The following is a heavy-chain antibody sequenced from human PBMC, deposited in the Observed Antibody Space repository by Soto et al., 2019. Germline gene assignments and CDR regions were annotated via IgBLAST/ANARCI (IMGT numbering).Heavy chain of an antibody. CDR1: GDSISNSRFY. J-gene: IGHJ5*02. V-gene: IGHV4-39*01. D-gene: IGHD3-22*01. CDR3: ARDYFDSGDNTKNWFDP. Sequence: SETLSLTCSVSGDSISNSRFYWAWIRQPPGEGLEWIGSIYHTGNAYYNPSPKSRVTIFVDTSKNQFSLKLTSVTAADTALYYCARDYFDSGDNTKNWFDPWGQGTLVTV. CDR2: IYHTGNA.